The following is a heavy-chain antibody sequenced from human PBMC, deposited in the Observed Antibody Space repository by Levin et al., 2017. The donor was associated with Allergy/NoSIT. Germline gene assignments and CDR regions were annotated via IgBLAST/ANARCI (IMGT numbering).Heavy chain of an antibody. CDR2: ISRGGNT. CDR3: ARAEAYGTGWYGKNDY. D-gene: IGHD6-19*01. V-gene: IGHV3-23*01. J-gene: IGHJ4*02. CDR1: GFIFNNYA. Sequence: VASVKVSCAASGFIFNNYAMSWVRQAPGKGLEWVSAISRGGNTFYPDSVKGRFTISRDNSKNTLYLQMSSLRAEDAAVYFCARAEAYGTGWYGKNDYWGQGTLATVSS.